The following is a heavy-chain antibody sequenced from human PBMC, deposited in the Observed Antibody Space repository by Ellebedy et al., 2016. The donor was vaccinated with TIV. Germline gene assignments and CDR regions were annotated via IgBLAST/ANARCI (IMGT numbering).Heavy chain of an antibody. CDR1: GGSISSYY. V-gene: IGHV4-59*01. D-gene: IGHD2-2*01. Sequence: MPSETLSLTCTVSGGSISSYYWSWIRQPPGKGLEWIGYINYSGTTNYNPSLKSRLTISIDTTKSQFSLKLSSITAADTAVYYCARGCSSTSCYAGDYYYYYMDVWGKGTTVTVSS. J-gene: IGHJ6*03. CDR2: INYSGTT. CDR3: ARGCSSTSCYAGDYYYYYMDV.